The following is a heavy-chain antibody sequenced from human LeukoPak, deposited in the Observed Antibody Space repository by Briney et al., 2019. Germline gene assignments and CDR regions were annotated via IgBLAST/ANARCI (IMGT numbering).Heavy chain of an antibody. D-gene: IGHD4-17*01. J-gene: IGHJ4*02. CDR1: GFTFSSYG. Sequence: GGSLRLSCAASGFTFSSYGMHWVSQAPGKGPVWVSRINSDGSSTDYVDSVKGRFTISRDNAKNTLYLQMNSLRAEDTAVYYCARGVGYGALVDYWGQGTLVTVSS. V-gene: IGHV3-74*01. CDR2: INSDGSST. CDR3: ARGVGYGALVDY.